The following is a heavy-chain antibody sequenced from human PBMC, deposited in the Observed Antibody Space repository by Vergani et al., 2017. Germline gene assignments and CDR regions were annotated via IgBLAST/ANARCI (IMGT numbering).Heavy chain of an antibody. Sequence: QVQLVESGGGEVQPGRSLRLSCSAAGFPFSDYGVHWVRQAPGKGLEWVSVIWHDGGNKHFADSVAGRFAISRDDSKKTVYLEMTNLRAEDTAVYYCARGETRTDWFDPWGQGTLVTVSS. D-gene: IGHD3/OR15-3a*01. CDR1: GFPFSDYG. CDR2: IWHDGGNK. J-gene: IGHJ5*02. CDR3: ARGETRTDWFDP. V-gene: IGHV3-33*08.